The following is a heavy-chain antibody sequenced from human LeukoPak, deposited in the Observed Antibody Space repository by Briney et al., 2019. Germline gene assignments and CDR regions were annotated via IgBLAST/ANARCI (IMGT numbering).Heavy chain of an antibody. V-gene: IGHV3-21*01. D-gene: IGHD1-26*01. J-gene: IGHJ4*02. Sequence: GGSLRLSCAASGFTFSSYSMNWVRQAPGKGLEWVSSISSSSSYIYYADSVKGRFTISRDNAKKSLYLQMNSLRAEDTAVYYCARDLTGSGSYPIDYWGQGTLVTVSS. CDR2: ISSSSSYI. CDR1: GFTFSSYS. CDR3: ARDLTGSGSYPIDY.